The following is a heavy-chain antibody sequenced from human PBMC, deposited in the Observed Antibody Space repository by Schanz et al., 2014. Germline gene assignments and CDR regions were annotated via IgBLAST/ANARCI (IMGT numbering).Heavy chain of an antibody. CDR3: ARIGGSVFDY. CDR2: IGVDGTTT. Sequence: EVQLLESGGGLVQPGGSLRLSCAASGFTFRGYAMSWVRQAPGKGLEWVSVIGVDGTTTYYADSVKGRFTISRDNSKNTLYLQMNSLRAEDTAVYYCARIGGSVFDYWAQGTLVTVSS. CDR1: GFTFRGYA. V-gene: IGHV3-23*01. D-gene: IGHD3-10*01. J-gene: IGHJ4*02.